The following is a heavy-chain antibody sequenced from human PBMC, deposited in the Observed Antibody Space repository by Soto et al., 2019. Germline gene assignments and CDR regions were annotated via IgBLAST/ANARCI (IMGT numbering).Heavy chain of an antibody. CDR1: GGSISSGGYY. V-gene: IGHV4-31*03. J-gene: IGHJ4*02. CDR3: ARHRARNGHYLYSDY. Sequence: TLSLTCTVSGGSISSGGYYWSWIRQHPEKGLEWIGYMYYSGSTQYNPSLRSRVTMSVDTSKNQFSLKLSSVTVADTAVYYCARHRARNGHYLYSDYWGQGTPVTVPS. CDR2: MYYSGST. D-gene: IGHD3-22*01.